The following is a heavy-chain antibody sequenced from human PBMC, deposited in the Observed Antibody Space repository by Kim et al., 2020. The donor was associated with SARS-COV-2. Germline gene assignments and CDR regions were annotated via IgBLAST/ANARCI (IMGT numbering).Heavy chain of an antibody. J-gene: IGHJ4*02. CDR2: GST. V-gene: IGHV3-53*04. Sequence: GSTSYADSVKSRLTISRHNSKSTLYLQMNSLRAEDTAVYYCARGRGYFDYWGQGTLVTVSS. CDR3: ARGRGYFDY.